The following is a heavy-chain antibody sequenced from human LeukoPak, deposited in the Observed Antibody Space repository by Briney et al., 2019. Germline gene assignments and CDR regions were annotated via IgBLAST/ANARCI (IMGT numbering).Heavy chain of an antibody. CDR3: ARDINYGDYETWFDP. CDR2: IYYNGST. Sequence: SETLSLTCTVSGGSISSGDYYWSWIRQHPGKGLEWIGYIYYNGSTYYNPSLKSRVTISVDTSKNQFSLKLSSVTAADTAVYYCARDINYGDYETWFDPWGQGTLVTVSS. D-gene: IGHD4-17*01. CDR1: GGSISSGDYY. J-gene: IGHJ5*02. V-gene: IGHV4-31*03.